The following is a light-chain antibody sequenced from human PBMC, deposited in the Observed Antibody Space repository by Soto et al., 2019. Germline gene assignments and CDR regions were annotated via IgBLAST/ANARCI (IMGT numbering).Light chain of an antibody. CDR3: QQYHTSLLT. J-gene: IGKJ4*01. CDR1: QSVGSKY. V-gene: IGKV3-20*01. CDR2: GAS. Sequence: EIVLTQSPGTLSLSPGERATLSCRASQSVGSKYLAWYQQKPGQAPRLLIYGASTRATGIPDRFSGSGSGTDFTLTISRLEPEDFAVYYCQQYHTSLLTFGGGTKVDIK.